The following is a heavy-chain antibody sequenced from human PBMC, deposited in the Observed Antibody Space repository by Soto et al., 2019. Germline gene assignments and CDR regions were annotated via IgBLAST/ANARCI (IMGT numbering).Heavy chain of an antibody. J-gene: IGHJ4*02. V-gene: IGHV2-5*02. CDR1: GFSLTTSDVG. D-gene: IGHD3-3*01. Sequence: QITLNESGPTQVKPRQTLTLTCTFSGFSLTTSDVGVGWIRQSPGKAPEWLALIYWDDDKRYSSSLRSRLTITKNTSKIQVLLTMVDLDPADTAPYYFAHRVLRTVFLLVTTTAVYFDFWGQGAPVAVSS. CDR2: IYWDDDK. CDR3: AHRVLRTVFLLVTTTAVYFDF.